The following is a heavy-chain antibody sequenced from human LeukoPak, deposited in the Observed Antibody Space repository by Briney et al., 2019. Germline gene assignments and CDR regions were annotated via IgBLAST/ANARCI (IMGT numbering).Heavy chain of an antibody. CDR1: GYTFTGYY. CDR3: ASGVVPAANYFDY. J-gene: IGHJ4*02. Sequence: ASVKVSCKASGYTFTGYYMHWVRQAPGQGLEWMGWINPNSGGTNYAQKFQGRVTMTRDTSTSTAYMELSRLRSDDTAVYYCASGVVPAANYFDYWGQGTLVTVSS. V-gene: IGHV1-2*02. D-gene: IGHD2-2*01. CDR2: INPNSGGT.